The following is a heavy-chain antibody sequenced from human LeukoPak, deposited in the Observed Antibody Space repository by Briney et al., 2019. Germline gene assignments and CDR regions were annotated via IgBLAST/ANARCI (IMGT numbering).Heavy chain of an antibody. CDR2: ISGSGGNT. V-gene: IGHV3-23*01. D-gene: IGHD2-15*01. CDR1: GFTFSSYA. CDR3: AKEDPIVSVGFDY. Sequence: GGSLRLSCAASGFTFSSYAMSWVRQAPGKGLELISAISGSGGNTYYADSVKGRLTISRDNSKNTLFLQMNSLRVEDTAVYYCAKEDPIVSVGFDYWGQGTLVTVTS. J-gene: IGHJ4*02.